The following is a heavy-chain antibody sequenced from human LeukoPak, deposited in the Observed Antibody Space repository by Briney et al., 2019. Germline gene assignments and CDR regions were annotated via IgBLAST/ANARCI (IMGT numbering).Heavy chain of an antibody. CDR3: AREGFSIGAYFDY. V-gene: IGHV1-18*01. Sequence: ASVKVSCKASGFSFTTYGITWVRQAPGQGLEWMGWISAYNGNTNYAQKLQGRVTMTTDTSTSTAYMELRSLRSDDTAVYYCAREGFSIGAYFDYWGQGTLVTVSS. D-gene: IGHD3-3*01. CDR1: GFSFTTYG. J-gene: IGHJ4*02. CDR2: ISAYNGNT.